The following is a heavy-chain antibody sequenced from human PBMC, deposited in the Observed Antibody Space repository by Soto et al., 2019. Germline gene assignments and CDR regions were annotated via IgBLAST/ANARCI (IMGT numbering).Heavy chain of an antibody. Sequence: QVQLQESGPGLVKPSQTLSLTCTVSGGSISSGGYYWSWIRQHPGKGLEWIGYIYYSGSTYYNPSLKSRVTMSVDTSKNQFSLKLSSVTAADTAVYYCARDRGGYTGEFYYWGQGTLVTVSS. D-gene: IGHD6-13*01. CDR2: IYYSGST. CDR3: ARDRGGYTGEFYY. J-gene: IGHJ4*02. CDR1: GGSISSGGYY. V-gene: IGHV4-31*03.